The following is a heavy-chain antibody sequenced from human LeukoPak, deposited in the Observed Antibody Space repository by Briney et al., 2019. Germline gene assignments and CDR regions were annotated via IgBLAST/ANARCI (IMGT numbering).Heavy chain of an antibody. CDR3: AREGGGSGSYSPFDY. Sequence: ASVKVSCKASGYTFTSYYMHWVRQAPGQGLEWMGIINPGGGSTSYAQKFQGRVTMTRDTSTSTVYMELSSLRSEDTAVYYCAREGGGSGSYSPFDYWGQGTLVTVSS. CDR2: INPGGGST. D-gene: IGHD3-10*01. J-gene: IGHJ4*02. CDR1: GYTFTSYY. V-gene: IGHV1-46*01.